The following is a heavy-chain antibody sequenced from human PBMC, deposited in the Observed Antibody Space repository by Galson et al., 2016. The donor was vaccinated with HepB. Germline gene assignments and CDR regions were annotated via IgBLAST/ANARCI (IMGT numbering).Heavy chain of an antibody. J-gene: IGHJ3*02. Sequence: SVKVSCKASGYTFTNYGISWVRQAPGQGLEWMGWISADNGNTDHAQKFQGRVTMTTETSTNTVYMELMNLRSDDTAMYYCASATNCNRADCYADTFHIWGQGTVVTVSS. CDR1: GYTFTNYG. D-gene: IGHD2-2*01. CDR3: ASATNCNRADCYADTFHI. V-gene: IGHV1-18*01. CDR2: ISADNGNT.